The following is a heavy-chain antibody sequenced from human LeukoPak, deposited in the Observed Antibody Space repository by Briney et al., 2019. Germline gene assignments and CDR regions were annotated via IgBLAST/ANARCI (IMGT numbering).Heavy chain of an antibody. CDR3: ATAGNYRFDY. Sequence: GGSLRLSCAGSGFIFSSTWMHWVRRAPGEGLVWVSRINSDGSTINYADSVKGRLTISRDNAKNTLYLQMNSLRVEDTALYFCATAGNYRFDYWGQGTLVTVSS. J-gene: IGHJ4*02. V-gene: IGHV3-74*01. CDR2: INSDGSTI. CDR1: GFIFSSTW. D-gene: IGHD1-7*01.